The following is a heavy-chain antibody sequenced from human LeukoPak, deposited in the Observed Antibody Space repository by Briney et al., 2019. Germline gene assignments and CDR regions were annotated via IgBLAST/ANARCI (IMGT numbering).Heavy chain of an antibody. V-gene: IGHV3-23*01. J-gene: IGHJ4*02. D-gene: IGHD2-8*02. CDR1: GFTFRNYG. CDR2: IRGSGGDT. CDR3: VKARMPQCGTGCLES. Sequence: PGGSLRLSCAASGFTFRNYGMSWVRQAPGKGLEWVSVIRGSGGDTYYADSVKGRFTISRDNSKNTVYLQMNSLRAEDTAVYYCVKARMPQCGTGCLESWGQGTLVTVSS.